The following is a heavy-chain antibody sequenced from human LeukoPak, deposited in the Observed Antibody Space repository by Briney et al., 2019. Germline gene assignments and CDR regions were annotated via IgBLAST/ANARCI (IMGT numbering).Heavy chain of an antibody. D-gene: IGHD6-13*01. CDR1: GFTFSTFW. CDR2: INTDGSST. Sequence: PGGSLRLSCAASGFTFSTFWMHWVRQAPGKGLVWVSRINTDGSSTIYADSVKGRFTISRDNAKNTLYLQMNSLRAEDTAVYYCARSEYSSTWYGDCYYYYMDVWGKGTTVTVSS. V-gene: IGHV3-74*01. CDR3: ARSEYSSTWYGDCYYYYMDV. J-gene: IGHJ6*03.